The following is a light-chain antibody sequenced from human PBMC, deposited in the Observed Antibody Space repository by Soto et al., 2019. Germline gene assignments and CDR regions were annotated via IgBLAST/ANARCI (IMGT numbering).Light chain of an antibody. CDR2: SSS. J-gene: IGKJ1*01. CDR3: QQYNSYAWT. V-gene: IGKV1-17*01. Sequence: IPCRASQGIRNDLGWYHQKPGKAPKRLIYSSSNLQSGVPSRFSGSGSGTEFILTISSLQPDDFATYYCQQYNSYAWTFGQGTKVDI. CDR1: QGIRND.